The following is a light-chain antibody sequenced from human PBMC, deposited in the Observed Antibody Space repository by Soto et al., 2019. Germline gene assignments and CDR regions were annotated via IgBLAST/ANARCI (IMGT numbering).Light chain of an antibody. CDR1: QSVSDS. CDR2: AAS. J-gene: IGKJ2*01. V-gene: IGKV1-39*01. Sequence: DIQMTQSPSSLSASVGDRVTITCRANQSVSDSLNWYQQKPGKVPKLLIYAASSLRSGVPSRISGSGSGTDFTLTISSLQPEDFAAYYCQQSYSAPYTFGQGTNLEIK. CDR3: QQSYSAPYT.